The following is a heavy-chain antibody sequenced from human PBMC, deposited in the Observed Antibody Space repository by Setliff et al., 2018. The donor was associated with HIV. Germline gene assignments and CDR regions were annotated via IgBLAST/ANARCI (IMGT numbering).Heavy chain of an antibody. CDR1: GGSISTHY. CDR3: ARDQSDWFY. Sequence: LSLTCTVSGGSISTHYWSWIRQPPGKGLEWIGTVYYDASTNYNPSLKSRVTISVDTSKNQFSLKLSSVTAADTAVYYCARDQSDWFYWGQGTLVTVSS. CDR2: VYYDAST. V-gene: IGHV4-59*11. D-gene: IGHD3-3*01. J-gene: IGHJ4*02.